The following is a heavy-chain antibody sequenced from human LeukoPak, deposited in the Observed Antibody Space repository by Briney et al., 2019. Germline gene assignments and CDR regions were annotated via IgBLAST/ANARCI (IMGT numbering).Heavy chain of an antibody. D-gene: IGHD3-9*01. CDR1: GFTFTDYY. CDR3: ARCEGLYDILTGYYYYYYMDV. CDR2: ISSSGSTI. V-gene: IGHV3-11*01. Sequence: PGGSLRLSCAASGFTFTDYYMSWIRQAPGKGLEWVSYISSSGSTIYYADSVKGRFTISRDNAKNSLYLQLNSLRAEDTAVYYCARCEGLYDILTGYYYYYYMDVWGKGTTVTVSS. J-gene: IGHJ6*03.